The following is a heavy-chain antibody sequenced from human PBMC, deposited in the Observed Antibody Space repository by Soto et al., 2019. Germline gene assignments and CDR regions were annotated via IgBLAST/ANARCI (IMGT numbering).Heavy chain of an antibody. CDR2: IYPGESDT. V-gene: IGHV5-51*07. D-gene: IGHD2-2*01. CDR3: ARRPVWTLVPAGQGMDV. Sequence: VEALKISSKACGYNFTNYVIGWVQQMPGEGVELRGIIYPGESDTRSSPSLESQATIAADNSSSTAYRQRSSMKASDTAMYYCARRPVWTLVPAGQGMDVWGQGTTVTVSS. CDR1: GYNFTNYV. J-gene: IGHJ6*02.